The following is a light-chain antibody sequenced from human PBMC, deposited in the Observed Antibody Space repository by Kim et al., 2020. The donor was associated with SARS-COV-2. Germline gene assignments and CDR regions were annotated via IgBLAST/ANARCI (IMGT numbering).Light chain of an antibody. CDR1: QSVSSN. Sequence: GSPGERATLSCRASQSVSSNLAWYQQKPGQAPRLLIYDASTRATGVPARFSGSGSGTEFTLTISGLQSEDFAVYYCQQYDNWPPYTFGQGTKLEI. CDR2: DAS. CDR3: QQYDNWPPYT. J-gene: IGKJ2*01. V-gene: IGKV3-15*01.